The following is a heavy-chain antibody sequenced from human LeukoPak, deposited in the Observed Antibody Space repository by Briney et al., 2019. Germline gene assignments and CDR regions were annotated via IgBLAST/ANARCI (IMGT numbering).Heavy chain of an antibody. Sequence: SETLSLTCTVSGGSISSGSYYWSWLRQPAGTGLEWIGRIYTSGSTNYNPSLKSRVTISVDTSKNQFSLKLSSVTAADTAVYYCARVPSGWYFSYYYYYYMDVWGKGTTVTVSS. CDR2: IYTSGST. CDR1: GGSISSGSYY. D-gene: IGHD6-19*01. J-gene: IGHJ6*03. CDR3: ARVPSGWYFSYYYYYYMDV. V-gene: IGHV4-61*02.